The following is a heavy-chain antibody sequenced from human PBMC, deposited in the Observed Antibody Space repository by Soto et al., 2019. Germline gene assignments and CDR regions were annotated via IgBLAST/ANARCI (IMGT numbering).Heavy chain of an antibody. Sequence: QITLNESGPTVGKPAETLTLTCTFSGVSLTTSGVGVGWIRQSPGKAPEWLAVIYWDDDKRYSASLKSRLTITNDTSKIQVDLPMASVDPADTATYYWQKGILRTVVGLVTTTAIYFDVWGQGAPVVVSS. CDR2: IYWDDDK. J-gene: IGHJ4*02. CDR3: QKGILRTVVGLVTTTAIYFDV. D-gene: IGHD5-18*01. CDR1: GVSLTTSGVG. V-gene: IGHV2-5*02.